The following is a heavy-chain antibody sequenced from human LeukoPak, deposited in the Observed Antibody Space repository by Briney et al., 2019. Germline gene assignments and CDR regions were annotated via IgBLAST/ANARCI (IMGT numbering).Heavy chain of an antibody. V-gene: IGHV1-46*01. J-gene: IGHJ4*02. CDR3: ARVPPYCSSTSCIFTNFDY. CDR2: INPSGGST. Sequence: ASVKVSCKASGYTFTSYYMHWVRQAPGQGLEWMGIINPSGGSTRYVQKFQGRVTMTRDTSTSTVYMELSSLRSEDTAVYYCARVPPYCSSTSCIFTNFDYWGQGTLVTVSS. CDR1: GYTFTSYY. D-gene: IGHD2-2*01.